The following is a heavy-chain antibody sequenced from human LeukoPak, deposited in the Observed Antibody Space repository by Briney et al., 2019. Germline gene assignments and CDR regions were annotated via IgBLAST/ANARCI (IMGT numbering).Heavy chain of an antibody. D-gene: IGHD5-18*01. CDR3: ARDPGGYSYDFDY. CDR2: INPNSGGT. CDR1: GYTFTSYD. J-gene: IGHJ4*02. V-gene: IGHV1-2*02. Sequence: ASVKVSCKASGYTFTSYDINWVRQATGQGLEWMGWINPNSGGTNYAQKFQGRVTMTRDTSISTAYMELSRLRSDDTAVYYCARDPGGYSYDFDYWGQGTLVTVSS.